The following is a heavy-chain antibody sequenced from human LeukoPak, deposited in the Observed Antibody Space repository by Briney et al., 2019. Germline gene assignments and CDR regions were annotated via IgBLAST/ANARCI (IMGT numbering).Heavy chain of an antibody. V-gene: IGHV1-18*01. D-gene: IGHD6-19*01. CDR3: ARGSEGQQWLVEYFQH. CDR2: ISAYNGNT. CDR1: GYTFTSYG. Sequence: ASVKVSCKASGYTFTSYGISWVRQAPGQGLEWMGWISAYNGNTNYAQKLQGRVTMTTDTSTSTAYMELRSLRSDDTAVYYCARGSEGQQWLVEYFQHWGQGTLVTVSS. J-gene: IGHJ1*01.